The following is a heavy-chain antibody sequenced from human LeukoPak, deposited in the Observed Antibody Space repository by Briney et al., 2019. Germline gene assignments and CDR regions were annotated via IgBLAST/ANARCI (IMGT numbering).Heavy chain of an antibody. CDR3: ARKDGDY. V-gene: IGHV4-34*01. CDR2: ITNSGHT. J-gene: IGHJ4*02. CDR1: GGSLRGYS. Sequence: TETLSLTRAVYGGSLRGYSWSRIRQTPGKGLEWSGEITNSGHTNYHPSLKSRVIISVGTPKNQFSLKLTSVTAADTAMYFCARKDGDYWGRGTLVTVSS.